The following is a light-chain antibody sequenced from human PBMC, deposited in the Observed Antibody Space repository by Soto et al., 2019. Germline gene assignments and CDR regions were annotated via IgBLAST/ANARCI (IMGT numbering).Light chain of an antibody. CDR3: PQHSSSPRP. J-gene: IGKJ1*01. CDR2: GAS. Sequence: VLTQSPGTRSVSLVERATLSCRASHSLSSSYVAWYQQRPGQAPRLLIYGASKRATGIPDRFSRSESGTHFTPTITTLEPDHSAVYSCPQHSSSPRPFGPGTKVDIK. CDR1: HSLSSSY. V-gene: IGKV3-20*01.